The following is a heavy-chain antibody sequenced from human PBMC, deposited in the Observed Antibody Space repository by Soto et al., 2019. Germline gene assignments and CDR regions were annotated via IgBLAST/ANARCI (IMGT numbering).Heavy chain of an antibody. Sequence: QVQLQESGPGLVKPSETLSLTCTVSGAPITTTKWWAWVRLPPGKGLEWIGELSRGDERSSNPSLEGRFTMSLDKSNIPFSLKLTSVTAEDTAIYYCSTQTIPSTWGVRGRGTSVSVSS. CDR2: LSRGDER. CDR1: GAPITTTKW. J-gene: IGHJ6*02. V-gene: IGHV4-4*02. CDR3: STQTIPSTWGV. D-gene: IGHD3-16*01.